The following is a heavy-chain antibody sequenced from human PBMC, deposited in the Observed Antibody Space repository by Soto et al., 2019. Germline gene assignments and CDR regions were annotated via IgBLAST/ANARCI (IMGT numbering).Heavy chain of an antibody. CDR3: AKDKPGTTAFDI. D-gene: IGHD1-1*01. CDR2: ISESGGNT. Sequence: PGWSLRLSCASSGFTFIAYALSWVRQAPGKGLEWVSAISESGGNTYYADSVKGRFTISRDNSKNTLYLQMNSLRAEDTAVYYCAKDKPGTTAFDIWGRGTLVTVSS. V-gene: IGHV3-23*01. CDR1: GFTFIAYA. J-gene: IGHJ3*02.